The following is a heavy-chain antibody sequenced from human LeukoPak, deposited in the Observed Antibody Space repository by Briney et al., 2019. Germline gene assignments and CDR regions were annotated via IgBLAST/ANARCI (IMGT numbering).Heavy chain of an antibody. J-gene: IGHJ6*03. Sequence: ASVKVSCKASGYTFTSYDINWVRQATGQGLEWMGWMNPSSGNTGYAQKFQGRVTITRNTSISTAYMELSSLRSEDTAVYYCARLGSSSWYYYYYYMDVWGKGTTVTVSS. D-gene: IGHD6-13*01. V-gene: IGHV1-8*03. CDR2: MNPSSGNT. CDR1: GYTFTSYD. CDR3: ARLGSSSWYYYYYYMDV.